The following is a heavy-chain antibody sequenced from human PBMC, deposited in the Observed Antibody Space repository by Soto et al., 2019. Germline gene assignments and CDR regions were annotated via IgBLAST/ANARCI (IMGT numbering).Heavy chain of an antibody. J-gene: IGHJ5*02. CDR2: IYYSGST. CDR3: ARQNDFWSGLRAGANWFDP. CDR1: GGSISRYY. Sequence: SETLSLTCTVSGGSISRYYWSWIRQPPGKGLEWIGYIYYSGSTNYNPSLKSRVTISVDTSKNQFSLKLSSVTAADTAVYYCARQNDFWSGLRAGANWFDPWGQGTLVTVSS. D-gene: IGHD3-3*01. V-gene: IGHV4-59*08.